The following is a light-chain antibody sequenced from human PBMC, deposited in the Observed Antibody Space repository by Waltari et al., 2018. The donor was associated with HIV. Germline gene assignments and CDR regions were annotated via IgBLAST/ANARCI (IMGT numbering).Light chain of an antibody. CDR3: KTRDRSGNLYV. CDR1: NLRTYS. CDR2: GKN. V-gene: IGLV3-19*01. Sequence: SSELTQDPAVSVALGQTVKITCQGDNLRTYSASWYQQKPGQAPVLVSYGKNRRPSEIPDRFSSSASRNKAFLTITGAQAEDEADYYCKTRDRSGNLYVFGTGTTVTVL. J-gene: IGLJ1*01.